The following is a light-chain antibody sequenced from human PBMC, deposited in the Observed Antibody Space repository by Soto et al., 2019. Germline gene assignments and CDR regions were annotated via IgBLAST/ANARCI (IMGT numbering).Light chain of an antibody. CDR3: LQTYSLPVA. V-gene: IGKV1-39*01. J-gene: IGKJ4*01. Sequence: IQVAQSPSSLSASVGDRVTITCRASQSIGSHLNLYQQKPGTAPHLLIYGASGLQGGVPSRFSGSGSGTDFTLTISTLQPEDFATYYCLQTYSLPVAFGGGTKVEIK. CDR2: GAS. CDR1: QSIGSH.